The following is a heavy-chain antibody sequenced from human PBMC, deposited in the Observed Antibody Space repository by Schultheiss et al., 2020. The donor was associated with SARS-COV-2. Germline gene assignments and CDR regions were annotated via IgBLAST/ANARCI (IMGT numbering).Heavy chain of an antibody. CDR3: ARGRIAARPVDAFDI. V-gene: IGHV4-4*07. J-gene: IGHJ3*02. D-gene: IGHD6-6*01. CDR1: GGSISSYY. Sequence: SETLSLTCTVSGGSISSYYWSWIRQPAGKGLEWIGRIYTSGSTNYNPSLKSRVTISVDTSKNQFSLKLSSVTAADTAVYYCARGRIAARPVDAFDIWGQGTRVTVS. CDR2: IYTSGST.